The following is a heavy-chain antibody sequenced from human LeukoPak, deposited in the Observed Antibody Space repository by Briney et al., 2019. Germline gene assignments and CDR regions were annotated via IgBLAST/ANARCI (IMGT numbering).Heavy chain of an antibody. CDR2: LSGSGGST. CDR1: GFTFSSYA. D-gene: IGHD3-22*01. J-gene: IGHJ3*02. V-gene: IGHV3-23*01. CDR3: AKDIKVYYYDSSGYYPADAFDI. Sequence: GGSLRLSCAASGFTFSSYAMSWVRQAPGKGLEWVSALSGSGGSTYYADSVKGRFTISRDNSKNTLYLQMNSLRAEDTAVYYCAKDIKVYYYDSSGYYPADAFDIWGQGTMVTVSA.